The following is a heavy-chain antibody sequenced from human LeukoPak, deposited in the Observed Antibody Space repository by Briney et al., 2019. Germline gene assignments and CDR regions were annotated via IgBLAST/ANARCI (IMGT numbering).Heavy chain of an antibody. CDR3: ARRGQGGAIDY. V-gene: IGHV4-34*01. CDR2: INHSGST. Sequence: SETLSLTCAVYGGSFSGYYWSWLRQPPGKGLEWIGEINHSGSTNYNPSLKSRVTISVDTSKNQFSLKLSSVTAADTAVYYCARRGQGGAIDYWGQGTLVTVSS. CDR1: GGSFSGYY. D-gene: IGHD1-26*01. J-gene: IGHJ4*02.